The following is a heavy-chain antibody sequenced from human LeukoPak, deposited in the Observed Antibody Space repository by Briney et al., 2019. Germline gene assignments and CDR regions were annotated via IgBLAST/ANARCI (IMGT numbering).Heavy chain of an antibody. CDR3: AKDTAFGSVSGSYHFDF. D-gene: IGHD1-26*01. V-gene: IGHV3-30*18. CDR1: GFSFSSYG. Sequence: SGVSLRLSCTASGFSFSSYGMHWVRQAPGKGLKWVALISYDGSNNYYADSVKGRFTISRDNSKNTLHLQMNSLRAEDTAVYYCAKDTAFGSVSGSYHFDFWGQGTLVTVSS. CDR2: ISYDGSNN. J-gene: IGHJ4*02.